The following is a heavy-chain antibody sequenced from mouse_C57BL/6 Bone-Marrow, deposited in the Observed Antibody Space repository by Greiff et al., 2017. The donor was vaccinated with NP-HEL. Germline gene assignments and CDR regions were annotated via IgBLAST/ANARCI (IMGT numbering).Heavy chain of an antibody. V-gene: IGHV3-6*01. CDR3: ANLDD. CDR2: ISYDGSN. J-gene: IGHJ2*01. CDR1: GYSITRGYY. Sequence: EVQLQESGPGLVKPSQSLSLTCSVTGYSITRGYYWNWIRQFPGNKLEWMGYISYDGSNNYNPSLKNRISITRDTSKNQFFLKLNSVTTEDTATYYCANLDDWGQGTTLTVSS.